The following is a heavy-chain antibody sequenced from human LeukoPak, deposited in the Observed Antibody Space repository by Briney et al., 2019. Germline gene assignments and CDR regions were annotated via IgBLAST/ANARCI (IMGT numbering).Heavy chain of an antibody. CDR1: GFTVSSNY. Sequence: GSLRLSCAASGFTVSSNYMTWVRQAPGGGLEWASVIYSGGSTYYADSVKGRFTISRDNSKNTLYLQMNSLRAEDTAVYYCAKGFSGWYYSFDYWGQGTLVTVSS. CDR3: AKGFSGWYYSFDY. CDR2: IYSGGST. V-gene: IGHV3-53*01. D-gene: IGHD6-19*01. J-gene: IGHJ4*02.